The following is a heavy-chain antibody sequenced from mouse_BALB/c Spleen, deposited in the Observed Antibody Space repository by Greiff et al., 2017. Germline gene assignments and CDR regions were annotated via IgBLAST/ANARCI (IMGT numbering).Heavy chain of an antibody. Sequence: QVQLQQSGAELVRPGASVKLSCKASGYTFTSYWMQWVKQRPGQGLEWIGAIYPGDGDTRYTQKFKGKATLTADKSSSTAYMKLSSLASEDSAVYYCARRGAYDRVFAYWGQGTLVTVSA. D-gene: IGHD2-12*01. CDR2: IYPGDGDT. CDR3: ARRGAYDRVFAY. J-gene: IGHJ3*01. CDR1: GYTFTSYW. V-gene: IGHV1-87*01.